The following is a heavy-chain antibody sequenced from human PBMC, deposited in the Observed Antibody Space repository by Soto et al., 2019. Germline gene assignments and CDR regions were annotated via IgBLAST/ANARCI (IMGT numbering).Heavy chain of an antibody. CDR2: INPNSGGT. CDR3: ERGGFTSDYGSGRERH. D-gene: IGHD3-10*01. J-gene: IGHJ1*01. CDR1: GYTFTGYY. V-gene: IGHV1-2*02. Sequence: QVQLVQSGAEVKKPGASVKVSCKASGYTFTGYYMHWVRQAPGQGLEWMGWINPNSGGTNYAQKFQGRVTMTRDTSISTAYMELSRLRSDDTAVYYCERGGFTSDYGSGRERHWGQGTLVTVSS.